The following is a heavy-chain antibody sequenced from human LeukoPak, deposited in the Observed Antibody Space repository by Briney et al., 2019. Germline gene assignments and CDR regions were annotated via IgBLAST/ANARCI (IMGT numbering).Heavy chain of an antibody. J-gene: IGHJ4*02. CDR1: GYTFTGYY. D-gene: IGHD3-10*01. V-gene: IGHV1-8*02. CDR2: MNPNSGNT. Sequence: ASVKVSCKASGYTFTGYYMHWVRQAPGQGLEWMGWMNPNSGNTGYAQKFQGRVTMTRNTSISTAYMELSSLRSEDTAVYYCAIWFGDPFDYWGQGTLVTVSS. CDR3: AIWFGDPFDY.